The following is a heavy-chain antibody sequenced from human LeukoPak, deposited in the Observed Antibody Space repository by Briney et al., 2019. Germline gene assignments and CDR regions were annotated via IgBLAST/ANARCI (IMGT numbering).Heavy chain of an antibody. CDR2: INHNSGGT. CDR1: GYSFTDYY. Sequence: ASVKVSCKTSGYSFTDYYMHWVRQAPGQGLEWMGWINHNSGGTSSAQKFQGRVTMTRDTSITTVYMEVSWLTSDDTAIYYCARADRLHGGPYLIGPWGQGTLVTVSS. V-gene: IGHV1-2*02. J-gene: IGHJ5*02. D-gene: IGHD2-21*01. CDR3: ARADRLHGGPYLIGP.